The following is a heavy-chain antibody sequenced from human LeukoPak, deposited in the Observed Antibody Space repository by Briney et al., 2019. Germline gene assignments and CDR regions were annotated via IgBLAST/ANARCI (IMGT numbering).Heavy chain of an antibody. CDR1: GFTFSNAW. Sequence: GGSLRLSCAASGFTFSNAWMSWVRQAPGKGLEWVGRIKSKTDGGTTDYAAPVKGRFTISRDDSKNTLYLQMNSPKTEDTAVYYCTTDTTVTAGFDYWGQGTLVTLSS. J-gene: IGHJ4*02. CDR2: IKSKTDGGTT. CDR3: TTDTTVTAGFDY. V-gene: IGHV3-15*01. D-gene: IGHD4-17*01.